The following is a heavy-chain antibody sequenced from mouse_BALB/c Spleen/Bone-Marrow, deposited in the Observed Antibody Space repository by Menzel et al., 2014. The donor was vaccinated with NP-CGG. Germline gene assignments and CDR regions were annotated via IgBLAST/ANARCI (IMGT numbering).Heavy chain of an antibody. CDR2: IHPYNDDS. J-gene: IGHJ1*01. CDR1: GYTFTSYV. CDR3: ARWGRYDWFFDV. D-gene: IGHD2-14*01. V-gene: IGHV1-14*01. Sequence: EVKLMESGPELVKPGASVKMSCKASGYTFTSYVMHWVKQKPGQGLEWIGYIHPYNDDSKYNEKFEGKATLTSDKSSSTAYMELNSLTSDASAVYYCARWGRYDWFFDVWGAGTTVTVSS.